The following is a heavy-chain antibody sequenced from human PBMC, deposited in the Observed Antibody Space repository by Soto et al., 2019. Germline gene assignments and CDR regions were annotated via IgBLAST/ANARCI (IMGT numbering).Heavy chain of an antibody. D-gene: IGHD2-15*01. CDR3: ARGPGSGGSCCPRGY. Sequence: GGSLRLSCAASGFTFSSYAMHWVRQAPGKGLEWVAVISYDGSNKYYADSVKGRFTISRDNSKNTLYLQMNSPRAEDTAVYYCARGPGSGGSCCPRGYWGQGTLVTVSS. V-gene: IGHV3-30-3*01. CDR2: ISYDGSNK. CDR1: GFTFSSYA. J-gene: IGHJ4*02.